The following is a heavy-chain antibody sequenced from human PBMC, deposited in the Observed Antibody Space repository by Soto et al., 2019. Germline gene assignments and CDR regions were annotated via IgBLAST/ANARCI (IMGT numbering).Heavy chain of an antibody. CDR3: ARELRSSSWRIDY. D-gene: IGHD6-13*01. CDR1: GGTFSSYT. Sequence: GASVKVSCKASGGTFSSYTISWVRQAPGQGLEWMGRIIPILGIANYAQKFQGRVTITADKSTSTAYMELSSLRSEDTAVYYCARELRSSSWRIDYWGQGTLVTVSS. V-gene: IGHV1-69*04. CDR2: IIPILGIA. J-gene: IGHJ4*02.